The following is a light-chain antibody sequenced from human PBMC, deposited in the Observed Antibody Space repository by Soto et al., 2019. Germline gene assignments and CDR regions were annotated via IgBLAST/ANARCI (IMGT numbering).Light chain of an antibody. Sequence: QSVLTQPASVSGSPGQSVTISCTGPRSDIGDSNFISWYQHSPGKAPRLLIYEVNNRPSGVSRRCSGSKAGNTASLTISGLLDDDEADYFCASFRSGTILVFGSETKVTVL. J-gene: IGLJ1*01. V-gene: IGLV2-14*01. CDR2: EVN. CDR1: RSDIGDSNF. CDR3: ASFRSGTILV.